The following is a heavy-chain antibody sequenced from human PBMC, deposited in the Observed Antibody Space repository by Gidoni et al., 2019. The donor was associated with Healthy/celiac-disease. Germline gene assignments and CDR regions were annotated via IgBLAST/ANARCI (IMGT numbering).Heavy chain of an antibody. CDR1: GFTFSSYG. CDR3: ANDYYDSSGYHDY. CDR2: ISYDGSNK. D-gene: IGHD3-22*01. Sequence: QVQLVESGGGVVQPGRSLRLSCAASGFTFSSYGMHWVRQAPGKGLEWVAVISYDGSNKYYADSVKGRFTISRDNSKNTLYLQMNSLRAEDTAVYYCANDYYDSSGYHDYWGQGTLVTVSS. V-gene: IGHV3-30*18. J-gene: IGHJ4*02.